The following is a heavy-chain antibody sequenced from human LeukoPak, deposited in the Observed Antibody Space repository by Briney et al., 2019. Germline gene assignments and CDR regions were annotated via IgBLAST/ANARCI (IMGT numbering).Heavy chain of an antibody. J-gene: IGHJ4*02. D-gene: IGHD3-22*01. V-gene: IGHV3-33*01. CDR1: GFNFSTYG. CDR3: ARTSGKWLLLSHFDY. Sequence: QPGGSLRLSCAASGFNFSTYGMPWVRQAPGEGLEWVAVIWYDGTNKFYVDSVQGRFTISRDNSKNTLYLQMNSLRAEDTAVYYCARTSGKWLLLSHFDYWGQGTLVTVSS. CDR2: IWYDGTNK.